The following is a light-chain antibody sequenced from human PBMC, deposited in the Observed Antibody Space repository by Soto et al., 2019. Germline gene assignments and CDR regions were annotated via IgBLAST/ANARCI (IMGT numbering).Light chain of an antibody. CDR1: QGVNTW. V-gene: IGKV1-12*01. J-gene: IGKJ4*01. CDR3: QQANSFPLT. Sequence: DIQMTQSPSSVSPSVGDRVTITCRASQGVNTWLAWYQKKPGKAPELLVYEASSLHSGVPSRFSGSGSGTDFTLTISSLQPEDFATYYCQQANSFPLTFGGGTKVEVQ. CDR2: EAS.